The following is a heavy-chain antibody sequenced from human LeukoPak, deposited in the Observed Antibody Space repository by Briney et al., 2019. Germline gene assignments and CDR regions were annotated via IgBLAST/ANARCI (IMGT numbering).Heavy chain of an antibody. CDR3: ARDPRGGWHFDL. Sequence: SETLSLTCTVSGGSISSGGYYWSWIRQHPGKGLEWIGYIYYSGSTYYNPSLKSRVTISVDTSKNQFSLKLSSVTAADTAVYYCARDPRGGWHFDLRGRGTLVTVSS. J-gene: IGHJ2*01. CDR1: GGSISSGGYY. D-gene: IGHD3-16*01. V-gene: IGHV4-31*03. CDR2: IYYSGST.